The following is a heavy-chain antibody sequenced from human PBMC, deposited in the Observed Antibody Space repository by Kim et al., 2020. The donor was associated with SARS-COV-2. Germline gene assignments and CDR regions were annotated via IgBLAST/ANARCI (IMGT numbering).Heavy chain of an antibody. Sequence: GGSLRLSCAASGFTFSSYGMHWVRQAPGKGLEWVAVISYDGSNKYYADSVKGRFTISRDNSKNTLYLQMNSLRAEDTAVYYCAKALDFDVWGKGTTVTVSS. CDR2: ISYDGSNK. J-gene: IGHJ6*04. V-gene: IGHV3-30*18. D-gene: IGHD3-3*01. CDR1: GFTFSSYG. CDR3: AKALDFDV.